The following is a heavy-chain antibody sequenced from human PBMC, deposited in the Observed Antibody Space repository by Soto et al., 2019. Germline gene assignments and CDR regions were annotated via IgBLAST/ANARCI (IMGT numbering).Heavy chain of an antibody. D-gene: IGHD6-13*01. V-gene: IGHV3-23*01. CDR1: GFTFSSYA. CDR3: AKAPLSSSWYQAFDY. Sequence: GGSLRLSCAASGFTFSSYAMSWVRQAPGKGLEWVSAISGSGGSTYYAGSVKGRFTISRDNSKNTLYLQMNSLRAEDTAVYYCAKAPLSSSWYQAFDYWGQGTLVTVSS. J-gene: IGHJ4*02. CDR2: ISGSGGST.